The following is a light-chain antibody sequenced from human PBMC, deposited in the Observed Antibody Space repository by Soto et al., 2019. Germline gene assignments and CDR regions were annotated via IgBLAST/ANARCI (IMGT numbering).Light chain of an antibody. V-gene: IGKV3-15*01. CDR3: QQYNNWPPYT. CDR1: QSVSSN. CDR2: GAS. Sequence: EIVMTQSPATLSVSPGEKATLSCRASQSVSSNLAWYKQKPGQAPRLLIYGASTRATGIPARFSGSGSWTEFTLSISILQFEDFAVYYCQQYNNWPPYTFGQGTKVDIK. J-gene: IGKJ2*01.